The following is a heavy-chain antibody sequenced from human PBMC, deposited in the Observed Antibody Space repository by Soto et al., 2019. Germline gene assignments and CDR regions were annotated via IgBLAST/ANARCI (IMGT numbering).Heavy chain of an antibody. J-gene: IGHJ4*02. D-gene: IGHD4-17*01. CDR2: IYYSVST. CDR1: GGSISSYY. Sequence: PSQTLSLTCTVSGGSISSYYWSWIRQPPGKGLEWIGYIYYSVSTNYNPSLKSRVTISVDTSKNQFSLKLSSVTAADTAVYYCARHETLKGDYDYWGQGTLGTVS. V-gene: IGHV4-59*08. CDR3: ARHETLKGDYDY.